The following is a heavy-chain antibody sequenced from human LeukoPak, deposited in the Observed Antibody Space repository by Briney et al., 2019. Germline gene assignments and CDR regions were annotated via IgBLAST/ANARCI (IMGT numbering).Heavy chain of an antibody. CDR2: ISPTGSTT. D-gene: IGHD6-6*01. J-gene: IGHJ4*02. CDR1: GFSFSGHW. Sequence: GGSLRLSCTASGFSFSGHWVHWARQLPGKGLVWVSRISPTGSTTSYADSVKGRFTVSRDNAKNTLYLQVNNLRAEDTAVYYCARGPNSNWSGLDFWGQGTLLTVSS. V-gene: IGHV3-74*01. CDR3: ARGPNSNWSGLDF.